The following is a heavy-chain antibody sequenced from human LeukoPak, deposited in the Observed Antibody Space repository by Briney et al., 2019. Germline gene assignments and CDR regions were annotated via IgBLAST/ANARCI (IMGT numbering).Heavy chain of an antibody. J-gene: IGHJ5*02. V-gene: IGHV5-51*01. Sequence: GESLKISFKGSGYSFSSYWIGWVRQMPGKGLGWMGIIYPGDSDTRYSPSFQGQVTISADKSISTAYLQWSSLKASDTAMYYCCRQLGDYNWFDPWGQGTLVTVSS. CDR3: CRQLGDYNWFDP. CDR1: GYSFSSYW. CDR2: IYPGDSDT. D-gene: IGHD3-16*01.